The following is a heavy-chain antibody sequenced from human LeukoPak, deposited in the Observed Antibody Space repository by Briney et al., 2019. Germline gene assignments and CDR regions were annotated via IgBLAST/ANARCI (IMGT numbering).Heavy chain of an antibody. CDR1: GYTFTGYY. Sequence: ASVKVSCKASGYTFTGYYMHWVRQAPGQGLEWMGWINPNSGGTNYAQKFQGRVTMTRDTSISTAYMELSRLRSDDTAVYYCARAGLDFWSGYEAFDIWGQGTMVTVSS. CDR2: INPNSGGT. D-gene: IGHD3-3*01. V-gene: IGHV1-2*02. CDR3: ARAGLDFWSGYEAFDI. J-gene: IGHJ3*02.